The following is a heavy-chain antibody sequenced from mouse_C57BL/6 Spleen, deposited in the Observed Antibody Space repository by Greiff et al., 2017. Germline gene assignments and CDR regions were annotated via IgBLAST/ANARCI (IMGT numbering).Heavy chain of an antibody. CDR2: INPSTGGT. J-gene: IGHJ1*03. CDR1: GYSFTGYY. CDR3: ARRTTVVAEDWYFDV. D-gene: IGHD1-1*01. V-gene: IGHV1-42*01. Sequence: EVQLQQSGPELVKPGASVKISCKASGYSFTGYYMNWVKQSPEKSLEWIGEINPSTGGTTYNQKFKAKATLTVDKSSSTAYMQLKSLTSEDSAVYYCARRTTVVAEDWYFDVWGTGTTVTVSS.